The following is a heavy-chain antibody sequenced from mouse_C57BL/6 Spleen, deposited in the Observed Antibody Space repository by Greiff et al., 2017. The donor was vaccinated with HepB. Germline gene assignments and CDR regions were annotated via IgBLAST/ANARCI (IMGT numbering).Heavy chain of an antibody. D-gene: IGHD2-1*01. CDR3: TRRGGNYVTYYAMDY. CDR1: GYTFTDYE. Sequence: QVQLQQPGAELVRPGASVTLSCKASGYTFTDYEMHWVKQTPVHGLEWIGAIDPETGGTAYNQKFKGKAILTADKSSSTAYMELRSLTSEDSAVYYCTRRGGNYVTYYAMDYWGQGTSVTVSS. J-gene: IGHJ4*01. CDR2: IDPETGGT. V-gene: IGHV1-15*01.